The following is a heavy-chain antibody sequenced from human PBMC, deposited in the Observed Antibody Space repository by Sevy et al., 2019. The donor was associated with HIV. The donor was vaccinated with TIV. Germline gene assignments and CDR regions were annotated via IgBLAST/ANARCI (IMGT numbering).Heavy chain of an antibody. CDR3: ASAGVSRDGYNRVLDY. CDR2: IYSGGST. CDR1: GFTVSSNY. D-gene: IGHD5-12*01. J-gene: IGHJ4*02. V-gene: IGHV3-53*01. Sequence: GGSLRLSCAASGFTVSSNYVSWVRQAPGKGLEWVSVIYSGGSTYYADSVKGRCTISRDNSKNTLYLQMNSLRAEDTAVYYCASAGVSRDGYNRVLDYWGQGTLVTVSS.